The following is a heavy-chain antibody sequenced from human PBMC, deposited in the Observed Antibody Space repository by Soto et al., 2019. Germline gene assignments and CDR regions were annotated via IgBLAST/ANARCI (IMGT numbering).Heavy chain of an antibody. D-gene: IGHD3-9*01. CDR2: ISGSGSDT. CDR3: AKEDQYDLLAGYYYY. Sequence: EVQLLESGGGLVQPGGSLRLSCAASGFTLTNYGMSWVRQAPGKGLEWVSTISGSGSDTYYADSVKGRFTSSRDTSKSSLYLHMTSLRAEDTALYYCAKEDQYDLLAGYYYYWGQGTLVTVSS. CDR1: GFTLTNYG. V-gene: IGHV3-23*01. J-gene: IGHJ4*02.